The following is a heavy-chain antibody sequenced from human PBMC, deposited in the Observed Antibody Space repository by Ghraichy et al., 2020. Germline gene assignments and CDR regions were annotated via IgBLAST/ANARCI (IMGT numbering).Heavy chain of an antibody. CDR1: GFAFNNYA. J-gene: IGHJ4*01. V-gene: IGHV3-23*01. D-gene: IGHD2-15*01. Sequence: GGSLRLSCSASGFAFNNYAMGWVRLTPGKGLEWVSGISDSGGSAYYADSVKGRFTISRDNSKNTVDMQMNSLRADDAALYYCAKGGLRYCSGGTCYPFDSWDHATRVTVSS. CDR3: AKGGLRYCSGGTCYPFDS. CDR2: ISDSGGSA.